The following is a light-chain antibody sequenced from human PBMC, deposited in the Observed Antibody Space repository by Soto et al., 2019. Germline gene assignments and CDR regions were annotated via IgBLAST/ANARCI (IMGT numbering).Light chain of an antibody. CDR3: QSYDTSLSVVV. CDR1: SSNIGAGYD. V-gene: IGLV1-40*01. CDR2: GNI. J-gene: IGLJ2*01. Sequence: VLTQPPSVSGAPGQRVTISCTGSSSNIGAGYDVHWYQHLPGTAPKLLIYGNINRPSGVPDRFSGSRSGTSASLAITGLQAEDEAHYYCQSYDTSLSVVVFGGGTKVTVL.